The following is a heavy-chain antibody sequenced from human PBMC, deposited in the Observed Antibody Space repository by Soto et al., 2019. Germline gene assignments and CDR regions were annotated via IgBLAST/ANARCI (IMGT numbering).Heavy chain of an antibody. CDR3: ARIKWGLDYYNGMEV. D-gene: IGHD1-26*01. CDR1: GYSVSDYF. V-gene: IGHV1-2*02. J-gene: IGHJ6*02. Sequence: QVQLVQSGAEVKKSGASVKVSCKASGYSVSDYFIQWVRQAPGQGLEWVAWINPKSAATNYAKKFQGRFSLTWDTSFSTAYMELTRLRPDDTAVYYCARIKWGLDYYNGMEVWGQGTTVIVSS. CDR2: INPKSAAT.